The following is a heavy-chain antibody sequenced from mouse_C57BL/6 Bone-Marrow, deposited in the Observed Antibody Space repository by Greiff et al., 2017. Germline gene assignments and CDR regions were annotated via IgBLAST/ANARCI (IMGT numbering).Heavy chain of an antibody. CDR1: GFTFSSYA. CDR3: ARDDVVSHFDY. J-gene: IGHJ2*01. V-gene: IGHV5-4*01. CDR2: ISDGGSYT. Sequence: EVKLVESGGGLVKPGGSLKLSCAASGFTFSSYAMSWVRQTPEKRLEWVATISDGGSYTYYPDNVQGRFTISRDNAKNNLYLQMSHLKSEDTAMYYCARDDVVSHFDYWGQGTTLTVSS. D-gene: IGHD1-1*01.